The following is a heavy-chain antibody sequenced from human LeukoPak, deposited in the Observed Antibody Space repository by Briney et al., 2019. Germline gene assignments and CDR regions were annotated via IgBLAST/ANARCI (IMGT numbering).Heavy chain of an antibody. V-gene: IGHV1-18*01. CDR2: ISPYSGNT. CDR1: GYLFINYG. CDR3: ARTSGVSVAGSPYYFDF. D-gene: IGHD6-13*01. J-gene: IGHJ4*02. Sequence: ASVKVSCKASGYLFINYGITWLRQAPGQGLECMGWISPYSGNTDYAQKLQGRVTMTTDRSTTTAYMELRTLGFDDTAVYYCARTSGVSVAGSPYYFDFWGQGTLITVSS.